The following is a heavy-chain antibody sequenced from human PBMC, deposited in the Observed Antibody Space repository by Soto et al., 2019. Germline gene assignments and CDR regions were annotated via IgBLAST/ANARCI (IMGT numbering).Heavy chain of an antibody. J-gene: IGHJ3*02. CDR2: ISPKSGGT. V-gene: IGHV1-2*02. CDR1: GYTFSDYY. Sequence: WASVKVSCKASGYTFSDYYVHWVRQAPGQGLEWMGWISPKSGGTNYAQKFQGRVTMTRDTSIFTAYMELSRLRSDDTAVYYCTRKAFYYNSSGYHDGFDIWGQGTLVIVSS. D-gene: IGHD3-22*01. CDR3: TRKAFYYNSSGYHDGFDI.